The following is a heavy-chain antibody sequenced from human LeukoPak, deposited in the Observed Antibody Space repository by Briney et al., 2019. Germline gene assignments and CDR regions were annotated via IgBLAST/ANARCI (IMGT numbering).Heavy chain of an antibody. D-gene: IGHD5-24*01. Sequence: SQTLSLTCAISGDSVSGNSTAYNWIRQSPSGGLGWLGRTYYRSKWYNDYAVSVKSRITINPVTSKNQLSLQLNSVTPDDTAVYYCARGGQGDGYSADEAFDFWGQGTMVTVSS. CDR2: TYYRSKWYN. CDR3: ARGGQGDGYSADEAFDF. J-gene: IGHJ3*01. CDR1: GDSVSGNSTA. V-gene: IGHV6-1*01.